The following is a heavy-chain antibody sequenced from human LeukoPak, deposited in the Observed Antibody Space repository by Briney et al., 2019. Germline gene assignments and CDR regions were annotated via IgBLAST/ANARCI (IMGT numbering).Heavy chain of an antibody. J-gene: IGHJ4*02. CDR3: AKGARYCSGGSCYPLGYYFDY. V-gene: IGHV3-33*06. CDR1: GFTFSSYG. Sequence: GGSLRLSCAASGFTFSSYGMHWVRQAPGKGLEWVAVIWYDGGNKYYADSVKGRFTISRDNSKNTLYLQMNSLRAEDTAVYYCAKGARYCSGGSCYPLGYYFDYWGQGTLVTVSS. D-gene: IGHD2-15*01. CDR2: IWYDGGNK.